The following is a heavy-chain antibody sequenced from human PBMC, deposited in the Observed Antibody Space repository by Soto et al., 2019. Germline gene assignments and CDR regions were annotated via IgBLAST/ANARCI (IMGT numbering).Heavy chain of an antibody. D-gene: IGHD4-17*01. J-gene: IGHJ4*02. Sequence: GGSLRLSCAASGFTFSSYGMHWVRQAPGKGLEWVAVISYDGSNKYYADSVKGRFTISRDNSKNTLYLQMNSLRAEDTAVYYGAKDWSYGGADYWGQGTLVTVS. CDR3: AKDWSYGGADY. V-gene: IGHV3-30*18. CDR1: GFTFSSYG. CDR2: ISYDGSNK.